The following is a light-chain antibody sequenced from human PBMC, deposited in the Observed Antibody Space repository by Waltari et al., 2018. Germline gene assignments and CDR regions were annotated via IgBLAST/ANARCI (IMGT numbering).Light chain of an antibody. J-gene: IGKJ4*01. CDR2: GGS. V-gene: IGKV3D-15*01. CDR1: QSVRSS. CDR3: PQNSNWLT. Sequence: EVVITQAPATLSVSPGERATLSCRASQSVRSSLAWYQQTPGQSPRLLIYGGSSRATGIPARFRGSGSGTEFTLTISSLGPEDVAVYYCPQNSNWLTFGGGTTVEIK.